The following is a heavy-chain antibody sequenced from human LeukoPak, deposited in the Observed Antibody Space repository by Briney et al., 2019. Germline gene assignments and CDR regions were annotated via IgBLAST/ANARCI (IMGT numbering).Heavy chain of an antibody. D-gene: IGHD3-10*01. J-gene: IGHJ4*02. Sequence: GGSLRLSCAASGFTFNNSGMSWVRQAPGKGLEWVSAISGSGGSTYYADSVKGRFTISRDNSKNTLYLQMNSLRAEDTAVYYCAKEGTSGRHIDSWGQGTLVTVSS. V-gene: IGHV3-23*01. CDR3: AKEGTSGRHIDS. CDR2: ISGSGGST. CDR1: GFTFNNSG.